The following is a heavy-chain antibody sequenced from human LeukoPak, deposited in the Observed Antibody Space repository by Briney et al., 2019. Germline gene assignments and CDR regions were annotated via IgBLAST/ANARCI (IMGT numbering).Heavy chain of an antibody. D-gene: IGHD5-24*01. CDR3: ARDLRRRDGYNGFGY. J-gene: IGHJ4*02. Sequence: PGGSLRLSCAASGFTFSSYSMNWVRQAPGKGLEWVSSISSSSSYIYYADSVKGRFTISRDNAKNSLYLQMNSLRAEATAVYYCARDLRRRDGYNGFGYWGQGTLVTVSS. V-gene: IGHV3-21*01. CDR2: ISSSSSYI. CDR1: GFTFSSYS.